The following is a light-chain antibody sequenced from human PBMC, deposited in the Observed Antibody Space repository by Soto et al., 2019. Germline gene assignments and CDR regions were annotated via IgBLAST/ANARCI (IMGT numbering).Light chain of an antibody. CDR3: QQYGSSTYT. CDR1: QSVSSNH. CDR2: GAS. J-gene: IGKJ2*01. Sequence: EIVLTQSPGSLSLSPRERATLSCRASQSVSSNHLAWYQQKPGQAPRLLIYGASRRATGIPDRFSGSGSGTEFTLTISRLEPEDCAVYYCQQYGSSTYTFGQGTKVEIK. V-gene: IGKV3-20*01.